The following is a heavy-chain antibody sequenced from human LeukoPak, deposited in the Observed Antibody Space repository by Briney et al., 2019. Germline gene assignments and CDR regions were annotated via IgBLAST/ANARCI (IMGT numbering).Heavy chain of an antibody. J-gene: IGHJ4*02. CDR1: GYTFTSYY. Sequence: ASVKVSCKASGYTFTSYYMHWVRQAPGQGLEWMGMINPSGGSTSYAQKFQGRVTMTRDTSTSTVYMELSSLRSEDTAVYYCARGEEAYYDSSGYYFDYWGQGTLVTVSS. CDR2: INPSGGST. D-gene: IGHD3-22*01. V-gene: IGHV1-46*01. CDR3: ARGEEAYYDSSGYYFDY.